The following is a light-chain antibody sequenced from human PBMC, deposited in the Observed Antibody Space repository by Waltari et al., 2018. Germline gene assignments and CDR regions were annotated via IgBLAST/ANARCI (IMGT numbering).Light chain of an antibody. CDR3: AAWDDSLNGPVV. V-gene: IGLV1-44*01. Sequence: QSVLTQPPSASGTPGQRVTISCSGGSSNIGSNTVNWYQQLPGPAPKLLIYSNSRRASGGPGRFSGSKSDTSAALAISGLQSEDEADYYCAAWDDSLNGPVVFGGGTKLTVL. CDR2: SNS. CDR1: SSNIGSNT. J-gene: IGLJ2*01.